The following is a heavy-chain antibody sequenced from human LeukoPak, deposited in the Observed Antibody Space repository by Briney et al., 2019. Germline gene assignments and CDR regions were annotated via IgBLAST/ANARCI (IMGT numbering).Heavy chain of an antibody. J-gene: IGHJ4*02. CDR1: GFTFSSYA. Sequence: GGSLRLSCAASGFTFSSYAMHWVRQAPGKGLEWVAVISYDGSNKYYADSVKGRFTISRDNSKNTLYLQINSLRAEDTAVYYCARDADEIVVVPAARPSSWLYWGQGTLATVSS. V-gene: IGHV3-30*04. CDR2: ISYDGSNK. D-gene: IGHD2-2*01. CDR3: ARDADEIVVVPAARPSSWLY.